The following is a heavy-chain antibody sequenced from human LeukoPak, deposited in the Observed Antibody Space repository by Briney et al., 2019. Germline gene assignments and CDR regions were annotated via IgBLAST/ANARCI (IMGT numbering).Heavy chain of an antibody. CDR1: GFTFSSYG. V-gene: IGHV3-30*18. D-gene: IGHD1-14*01. CDR3: AKDSPLITG. CDR2: ISYDGSNK. J-gene: IGHJ4*02. Sequence: GRSLRLSCAASGFTFSSYGMHWVRQAPGKGLEWVAVISYDGSNKYYADSVKGRFTISRDNSKNTLYLQMNSLRAEDTAVYYCAKDSPLITGWGQGTLVTVSS.